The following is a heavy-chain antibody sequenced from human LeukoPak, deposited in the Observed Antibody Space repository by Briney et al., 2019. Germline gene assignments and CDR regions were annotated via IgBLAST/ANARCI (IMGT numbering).Heavy chain of an antibody. Sequence: GGSPRLSCAASGFTVSSNYMSWVRQAPGKGLEWVSVIYSGGSTYYADSVKGRFTISRDNSKNTLYLQMNSLRAEDTAVYYCARDRPGKAAFDIWGQGTMVTVSS. J-gene: IGHJ3*02. V-gene: IGHV3-66*01. CDR2: IYSGGST. CDR1: GFTVSSNY. D-gene: IGHD6-13*01. CDR3: ARDRPGKAAFDI.